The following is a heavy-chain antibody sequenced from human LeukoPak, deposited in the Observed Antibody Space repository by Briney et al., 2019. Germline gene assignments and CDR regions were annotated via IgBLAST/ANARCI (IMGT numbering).Heavy chain of an antibody. D-gene: IGHD3-22*01. CDR1: GGSFSGYY. CDR2: INHSGST. CDR3: AXXXXXXXDXYYYDSSGYIYFDY. J-gene: IGHJ4*02. Sequence: SETLSLTCAVYGGSFSGYYWSWIRQPPGKGLEWIGEINHSGSTNYNPSLKSRVTTSVDTSKNQFSLKLSSVTAADTAVYYCAXXXXXXXDXYYYDSSGYIYFDYWGQGTLVTVSS. V-gene: IGHV4-34*01.